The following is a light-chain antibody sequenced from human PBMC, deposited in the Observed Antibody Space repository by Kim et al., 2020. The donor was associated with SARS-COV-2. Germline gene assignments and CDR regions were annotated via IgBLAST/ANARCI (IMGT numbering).Light chain of an antibody. J-gene: IGKJ5*01. CDR2: DAS. V-gene: IGKV3-11*01. Sequence: EIVLTQSPATLSFSPGERATLSCRASQSVSSYLAWYQQKPGQAPTLLIYDASNRATGIPARFSGSGSATAFSLTISSLEPEDFAVYYCQQRTNWPENTFGQGTRLEIK. CDR1: QSVSSY. CDR3: QQRTNWPENT.